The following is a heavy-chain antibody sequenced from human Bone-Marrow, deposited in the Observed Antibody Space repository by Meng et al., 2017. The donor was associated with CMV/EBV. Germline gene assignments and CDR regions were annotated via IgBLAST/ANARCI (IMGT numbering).Heavy chain of an antibody. Sequence: SQTLSLTCAVSGGSISSSSYYCGWIRQPPGKGLEWIGSIYYSGSTYYNPSLKSRVTISVDTSKNQFSLKLSSVTAADTAVYYCARELSSGIDYWGQGTLVTVSS. V-gene: IGHV4-39*07. CDR1: GGSISSSSYY. CDR2: IYYSGST. J-gene: IGHJ4*02. D-gene: IGHD6-19*01. CDR3: ARELSSGIDY.